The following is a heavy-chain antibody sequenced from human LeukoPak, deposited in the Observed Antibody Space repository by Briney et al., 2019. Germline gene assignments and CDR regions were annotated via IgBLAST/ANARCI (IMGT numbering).Heavy chain of an antibody. J-gene: IGHJ4*02. CDR1: GFTFSSYG. D-gene: IGHD3-22*01. CDR3: VVITTSSPY. V-gene: IGHV3-23*01. CDR2: ISGSGGST. Sequence: GGTLRLSCAASGFTFSSYGMSWVRQAPGKGLEWVSAISGSGGSTYYADSVKGRFTISRDNSKNTLYLQMNSLRAEDTAVYYVVVITTSSPYWGQGTLVTVSS.